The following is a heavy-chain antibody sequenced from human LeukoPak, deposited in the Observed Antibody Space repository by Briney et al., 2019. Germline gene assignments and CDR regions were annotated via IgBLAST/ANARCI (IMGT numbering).Heavy chain of an antibody. D-gene: IGHD6-13*01. CDR1: GGTFSSYA. CDR3: ARSSHSWYFDY. CDR2: IIPIFGTA. V-gene: IGHV1-69*05. J-gene: IGHJ4*02. Sequence: ASVKVSCKASGGTFSSYAISWVRQAPGQGLEWMGGIIPIFGTANYAQKFQGRVTITRDTSASTAYMELSSLRSEDTAVYYCARSSHSWYFDYWGQGTLVTVSS.